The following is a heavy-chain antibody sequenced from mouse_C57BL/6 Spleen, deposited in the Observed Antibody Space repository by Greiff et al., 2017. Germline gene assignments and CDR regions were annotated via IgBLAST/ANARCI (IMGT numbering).Heavy chain of an antibody. J-gene: IGHJ1*03. V-gene: IGHV1-20*01. CDR1: GYSFTGYF. D-gene: IGHD3-1*01. CDR2: INPYNGDT. Sequence: VQLQQSGPELVKPGDSVKISCKASGYSFTGYFMNWVMQSHGKSLEWIGRINPYNGDTFYNQKFKGKATLTVDESSSTAHMELRSLTSEDSAVYYCARSGDLWCFDVWGTGTTVTVSS. CDR3: ARSGDLWCFDV.